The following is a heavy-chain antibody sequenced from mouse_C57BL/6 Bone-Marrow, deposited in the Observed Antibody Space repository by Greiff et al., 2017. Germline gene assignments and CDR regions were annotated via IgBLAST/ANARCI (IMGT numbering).Heavy chain of an antibody. CDR1: GFNIKDDY. CDR3: TSYGSFDY. J-gene: IGHJ2*01. V-gene: IGHV14-4*01. Sequence: EVQLQQSGAELVRPGASVKLSCTASGFNIKDDYMPWVKQRPEQGLEWIGGIDPENGDPEYASKFQGKATIPADTSSNTAYLQLSSLTSEDTAVYYCTSYGSFDYWGQGTTLTVSS. CDR2: IDPENGDP. D-gene: IGHD1-1*01.